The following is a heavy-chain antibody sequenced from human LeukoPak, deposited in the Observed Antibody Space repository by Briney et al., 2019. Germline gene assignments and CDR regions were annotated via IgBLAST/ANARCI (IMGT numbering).Heavy chain of an antibody. V-gene: IGHV3-66*01. Sequence: GGSLRLSCAASGFSVSSKNMNWVRQAPGKGLEWVSVIYSGGTTFYADSVKGRFSISRDNSKSTLYLQMNSLSAEDTAVYYCARGAGDYSDGMDVWGQGTTVTVSS. CDR2: IYSGGTT. CDR3: ARGAGDYSDGMDV. CDR1: GFSVSSKN. J-gene: IGHJ6*02. D-gene: IGHD4-17*01.